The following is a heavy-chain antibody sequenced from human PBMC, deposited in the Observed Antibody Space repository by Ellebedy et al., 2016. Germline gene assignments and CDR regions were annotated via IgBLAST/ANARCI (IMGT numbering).Heavy chain of an antibody. CDR2: VSYHGVWK. Sequence: GESLKISCAASGFTFGDYAIHWVRQAPGKGLEWVAVVSYHGVWKHYADSVRGRFTISRDNSNNMVYLQMSDLRADDTATYYCARPHTEETNRPDYHCDYWGQGTLVTVSS. CDR1: GFTFGDYA. J-gene: IGHJ4*02. V-gene: IGHV3-30-3*01. D-gene: IGHD1-14*01. CDR3: ARPHTEETNRPDYHCDY.